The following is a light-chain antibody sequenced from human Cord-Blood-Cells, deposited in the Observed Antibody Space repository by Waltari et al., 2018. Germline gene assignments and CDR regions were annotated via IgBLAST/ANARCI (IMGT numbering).Light chain of an antibody. Sequence: QSALTQPASVSGSPGQSITISCTGTSSEGGSYNLVSWYQQHPGKDPKLMGYEGSMRPSGVAYRMPGSKSDNTASLTISGLQAEDEADFYCCSYAGSSTWVFDGGTKLTVI. CDR3: CSYAGSSTWV. CDR1: SSEGGSYNL. V-gene: IGLV2-23*01. J-gene: IGLJ3*02. CDR2: EGS.